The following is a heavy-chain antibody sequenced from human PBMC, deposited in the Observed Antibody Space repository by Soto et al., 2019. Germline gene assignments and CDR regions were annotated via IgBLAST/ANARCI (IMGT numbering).Heavy chain of an antibody. V-gene: IGHV1-18*01. CDR2: ISPYSGYT. J-gene: IGHJ4*02. CDR1: GYNFIKYG. D-gene: IGHD2-2*01. Sequence: QVQLVQSGAEVKKPGASVKVSCKGLGYNFIKYGINWVRQAPGQGLEWMGWISPYSGYTHSAQKVQGRPNLTTDTAATTAYMELRSLRSADTALYYCTREAIVVIPAAQPSHFDSWGQGTLVTVSS. CDR3: TREAIVVIPAAQPSHFDS.